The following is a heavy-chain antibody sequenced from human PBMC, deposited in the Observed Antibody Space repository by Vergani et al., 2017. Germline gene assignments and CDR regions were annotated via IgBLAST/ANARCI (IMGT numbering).Heavy chain of an antibody. V-gene: IGHV3-66*04. J-gene: IGHJ4*02. CDR3: ARQSRDVFCTNGVCPLGY. CDR1: GFTVSSNY. D-gene: IGHD2-8*01. CDR2: IYSGGST. Sequence: EVQLLESGGGLAQPGGSLRLSCAASGFTVSSNYMSWVRQAPGKGLEWVSVIYSGGSTYYADSVKGRFIISRDNSKNTLYLQMNSLRAEDTAVYYCARQSRDVFCTNGVCPLGYWGQGALVTVSS.